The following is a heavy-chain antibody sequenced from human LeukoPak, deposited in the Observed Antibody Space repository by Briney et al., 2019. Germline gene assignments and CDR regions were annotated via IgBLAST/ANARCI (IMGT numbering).Heavy chain of an antibody. CDR2: IGSSGSTI. D-gene: IGHD3-22*01. V-gene: IGHV3-48*03. Sequence: GGSLRLSCAASGFTFSSYEMNWVRQAPGKGLEWVSYIGSSGSTIYYADSVKGRFTISRDNAKNSLYLQMNSLRAEDTAVYYCARDLTHKYYYDSSGLDWGQGTLVTVSS. J-gene: IGHJ4*02. CDR3: ARDLTHKYYYDSSGLD. CDR1: GFTFSSYE.